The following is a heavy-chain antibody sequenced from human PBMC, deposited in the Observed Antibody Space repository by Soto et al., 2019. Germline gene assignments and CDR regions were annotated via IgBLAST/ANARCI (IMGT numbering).Heavy chain of an antibody. CDR2: IYYSGST. Sequence: QLQLQESGPGLVKPSETLSLTCTVSGGSISSTSYWWGWIRQPPGKGLEWIGSIYYSGSTYYNLSLKSRVTISVETSKNQFPLRLSSVTAADTAVYYCASQTYNSGSGTYRGYYYSLEVWGQGTTVTVSS. V-gene: IGHV4-39*01. D-gene: IGHD3-10*01. CDR1: GGSISSTSYW. CDR3: ASQTYNSGSGTYRGYYYSLEV. J-gene: IGHJ6*02.